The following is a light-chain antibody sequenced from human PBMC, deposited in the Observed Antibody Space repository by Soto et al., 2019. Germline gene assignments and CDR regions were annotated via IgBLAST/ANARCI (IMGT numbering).Light chain of an antibody. CDR1: QNVNNN. V-gene: IGKV3-15*01. J-gene: IGKJ3*01. Sequence: EVELTQSPATLSVSPGERATLSCRASQNVNNNFAWYQQKPGQAPRLLIFGASTRATGIPARFSGSGSGTEFILTVSRLQSEDFAVYYCQQYNEWPFTFGPGTKVDI. CDR3: QQYNEWPFT. CDR2: GAS.